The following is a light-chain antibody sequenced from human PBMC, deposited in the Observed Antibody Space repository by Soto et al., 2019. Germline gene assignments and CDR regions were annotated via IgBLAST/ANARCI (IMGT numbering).Light chain of an antibody. CDR3: SSYAGNYTYV. CDR1: SSVVGGFNY. V-gene: IGLV2-11*01. Sequence: QSALTQPRSVSGSPGQSVTFSCTGTSSVVGGFNYVSWYQQHPGKAPKLMIYDVNKRPSGVPDRFSGSKSGNTASLTISGLQAEDEADYYCSSYAGNYTYVFGTGTKVTVL. CDR2: DVN. J-gene: IGLJ1*01.